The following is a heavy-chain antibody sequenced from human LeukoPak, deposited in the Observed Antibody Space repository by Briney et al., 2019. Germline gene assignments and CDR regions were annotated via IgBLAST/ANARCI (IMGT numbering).Heavy chain of an antibody. CDR2: IIPIFGTA. CDR3: ATTGFEVAYYFDY. Sequence: SVKVSCKASGGTFSSYAISWVRQAPGQGLEWMGGIIPIFGTANYAQKFQGRVTMTEDTSTDTAYMELSSLRSEDTAVYYCATTGFEVAYYFDYWGQGTLVTVSS. J-gene: IGHJ4*02. V-gene: IGHV1-69*06. CDR1: GGTFSSYA. D-gene: IGHD5-24*01.